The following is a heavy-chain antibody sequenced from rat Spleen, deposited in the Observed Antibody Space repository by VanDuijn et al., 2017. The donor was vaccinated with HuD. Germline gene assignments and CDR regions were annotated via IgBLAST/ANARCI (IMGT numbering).Heavy chain of an antibody. CDR1: GFTFSDYY. J-gene: IGHJ2*01. D-gene: IGHD1-4*01. Sequence: EVQLVESGGGLVQPGRSMKLSCAASGFTFSDYYMAWVRQAPKKGLEWVASISYEGSSTYYGDSVKGRFTISRDNAKSTLYLQMNSLRSEDTATYYCARPGYNSFGYWGQGVMVTVSS. CDR2: ISYEGSST. V-gene: IGHV5-22*01. CDR3: ARPGYNSFGY.